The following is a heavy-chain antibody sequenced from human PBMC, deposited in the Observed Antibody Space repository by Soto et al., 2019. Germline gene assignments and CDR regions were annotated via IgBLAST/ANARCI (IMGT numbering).Heavy chain of an antibody. CDR3: AHSRYYGSGHLYYSDY. J-gene: IGHJ4*02. CDR1: GFSLSTSEVG. D-gene: IGHD3-10*01. V-gene: IGHV2-5*02. CDR2: IYWDDDK. Sequence: QITLKESGPTLVKPTQTLTLTCTFSGFSLSTSEVGVGWIRQPPGKALEWLALIYWDDDKRYSPSLKSRLTITKDTSKNQVVLTMANMDPVDTATYYCAHSRYYGSGHLYYSDYWAQGTLVTVSS.